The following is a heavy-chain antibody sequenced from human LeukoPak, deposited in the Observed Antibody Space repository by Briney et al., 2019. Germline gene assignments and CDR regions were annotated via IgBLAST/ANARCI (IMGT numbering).Heavy chain of an antibody. CDR3: GREQTPFDY. Sequence: SETLSLTCTVSGDSISSSNNSWGWLGQPPGKGLEWIGSIYYSGTTYYKPSLKSRVTISVDTSKNQFSLKLTSVTAADTAVYYCGREQTPFDYWGQGTLVTVSS. CDR2: IYYSGTT. D-gene: IGHD4-23*01. CDR1: GDSISSSNNS. V-gene: IGHV4-39*02. J-gene: IGHJ4*02.